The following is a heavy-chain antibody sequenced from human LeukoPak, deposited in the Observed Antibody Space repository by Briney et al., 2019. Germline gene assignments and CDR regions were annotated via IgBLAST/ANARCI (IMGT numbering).Heavy chain of an antibody. J-gene: IGHJ4*02. V-gene: IGHV1-69*05. CDR1: GGTFSSYA. Sequence: GASVKVSCKASGGTFSSYAISWVRQAPGQGLEWMGGIIPIFGTANYAQKFQGRVTIITDESTSTAYMELSSLRSEDTAVYYCARTITIFGVVTDYYFDYWGQGTLVTVSS. D-gene: IGHD3-3*01. CDR3: ARTITIFGVVTDYYFDY. CDR2: IIPIFGTA.